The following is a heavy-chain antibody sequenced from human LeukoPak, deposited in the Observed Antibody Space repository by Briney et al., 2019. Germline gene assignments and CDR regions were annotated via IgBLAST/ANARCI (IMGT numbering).Heavy chain of an antibody. V-gene: IGHV1-69*13. CDR1: GYTFTSYG. CDR2: IIPIFGTA. J-gene: IGHJ6*03. D-gene: IGHD3-10*01. Sequence: ASVEVSCKTSGYTFTSYGVSWVRQAPGQGLEWMGGIIPIFGTANYAQKFQGRVTITADESTSTAYMELSSLRSEDTAVYYCARGVGGSGPYYYYYYMDVWGKGTTVTVSS. CDR3: ARGVGGSGPYYYYYYMDV.